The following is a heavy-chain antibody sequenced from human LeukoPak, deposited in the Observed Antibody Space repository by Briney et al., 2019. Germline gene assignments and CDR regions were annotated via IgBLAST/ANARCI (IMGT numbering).Heavy chain of an antibody. Sequence: SETLSLTCTVSGGSISNYYWSWIRQSPGKGLEWIGYIYYTGNTSYNPSLESRVIISVDTSKNQFSLKLSSVTAADTAVYYCAGHDYGDPVAFDYWGQGTLVTVSS. CDR1: GGSISNYY. CDR3: AGHDYGDPVAFDY. J-gene: IGHJ4*02. V-gene: IGHV4-59*08. CDR2: IYYTGNT. D-gene: IGHD4-17*01.